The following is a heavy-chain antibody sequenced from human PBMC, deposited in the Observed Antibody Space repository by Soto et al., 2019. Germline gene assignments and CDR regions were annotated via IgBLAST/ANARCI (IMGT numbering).Heavy chain of an antibody. J-gene: IGHJ5*02. Sequence: QVPLVQSGAEVKKPGASVKVSCKASGYTFTSYGISWVRQAPGQGLEWMGWISAYNGNTNYAQKLQGRVTMTTDTSTSTAYMELRSLRSDDTAVYYCARDRSVVVPANWFDPWGQGTLVTVSS. CDR3: ARDRSVVVPANWFDP. CDR2: ISAYNGNT. D-gene: IGHD2-2*01. CDR1: GYTFTSYG. V-gene: IGHV1-18*01.